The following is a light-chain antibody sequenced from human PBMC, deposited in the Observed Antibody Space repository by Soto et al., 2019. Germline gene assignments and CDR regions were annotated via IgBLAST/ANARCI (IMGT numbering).Light chain of an antibody. CDR1: ISDIETYNL. V-gene: IGLV2-23*01. CDR3: CSFAGRNTFV. J-gene: IGLJ1*01. Sequence: QSALTQPASVSGSPGQSITISCTGTISDIETYNLVSWYQQYPGKAPKLLIYEDSKRPSGVSDRFSGSKSVNTASLTIYGIQAEDEADYHCCSFAGRNTFVFGAGTKLTVL. CDR2: EDS.